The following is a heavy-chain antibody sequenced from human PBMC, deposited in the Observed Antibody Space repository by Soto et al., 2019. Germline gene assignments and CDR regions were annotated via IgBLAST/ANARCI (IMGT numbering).Heavy chain of an antibody. CDR3: ARAYFDRDPPQTTNLGYYYYYMDV. CDR1: GGSISSYY. J-gene: IGHJ6*03. Sequence: SETLSLTCTVSGGSISSYYWSWIRQPPGKGLEWIGYIYYSGSTNYNPSLKSRVTISVDTSKNQFSLKLSSVTAADTAVYYCARAYFDRDPPQTTNLGYYYYYMDVWGKGTTVTVSS. V-gene: IGHV4-59*01. CDR2: IYYSGST. D-gene: IGHD3-9*01.